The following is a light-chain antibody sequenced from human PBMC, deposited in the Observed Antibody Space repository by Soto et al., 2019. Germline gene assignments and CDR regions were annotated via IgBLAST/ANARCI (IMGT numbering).Light chain of an antibody. CDR1: SGHSSYI. V-gene: IGLV4-60*02. Sequence: QSVLTQSSSASASLGSSVKLTCTLSSGHSSYIIAWHQQQPGKAPRYLMKLEGSGSYNKGSGVPDRFSGSSSGADRYLTISNLQFKDEADYYCETWDSNLHVFGTGTKVTVL. J-gene: IGLJ1*01. CDR2: LEGSGSY. CDR3: ETWDSNLHV.